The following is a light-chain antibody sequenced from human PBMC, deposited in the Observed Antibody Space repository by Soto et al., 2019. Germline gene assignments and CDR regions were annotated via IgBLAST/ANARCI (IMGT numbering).Light chain of an antibody. CDR2: DVS. CDR3: QQYQIDTWT. J-gene: IGKJ1*01. CDR1: QNIERW. V-gene: IGKV1-5*01. Sequence: SPMTESPSTVSAYIEERDRLPCRASQNIERWQAWYQQKPGKAPKLLLYDVSTLERGVPSRFSGSGSATEFTLTISDLQPDDFAPYYCQQYQIDTWTFGQGTKVDIK.